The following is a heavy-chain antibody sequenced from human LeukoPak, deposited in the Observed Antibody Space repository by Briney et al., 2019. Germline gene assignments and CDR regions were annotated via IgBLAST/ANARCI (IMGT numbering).Heavy chain of an antibody. Sequence: ASVKVSCKASGYTFSGFYIHWVRQAPGQGLEWMGIINPSGGSTSYAQKFQGRVTMTRDMSTSTVYMELSSLRSEDTAVYYCARAPRELTKIIDYWGQGTLVTVSS. V-gene: IGHV1-46*01. CDR1: GYTFSGFY. J-gene: IGHJ4*02. CDR3: ARAPRELTKIIDY. CDR2: INPSGGST. D-gene: IGHD1-26*01.